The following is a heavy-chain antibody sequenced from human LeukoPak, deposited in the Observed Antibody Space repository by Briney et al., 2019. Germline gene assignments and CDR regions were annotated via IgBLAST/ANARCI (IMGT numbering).Heavy chain of an antibody. D-gene: IGHD3-9*01. J-gene: IGHJ4*02. V-gene: IGHV3-23*01. CDR2: ISGRGGST. CDR1: GFTFSSYA. CDR3: AKDRLGYFDWTFDY. Sequence: SGGSLRLSCAASGFTFSSYAMTWVRQAPGKGLECVSAISGRGGSTYYADSVKGRFTISRDNSKNTLYLQMNSLRAEDTAVYYCAKDRLGYFDWTFDYWGQGTLVTVSS.